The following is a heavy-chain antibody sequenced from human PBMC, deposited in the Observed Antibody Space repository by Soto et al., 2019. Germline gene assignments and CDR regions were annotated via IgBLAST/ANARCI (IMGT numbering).Heavy chain of an antibody. J-gene: IGHJ6*02. CDR3: ARGAPYYGSGSSLKRPRFYGMDV. CDR1: GGSISSGDYY. D-gene: IGHD3-10*01. CDR2: IYYSGST. V-gene: IGHV4-30-4*01. Sequence: SETLSLTCTVSGGSISSGDYYWSRLRQPPGQGLVWIGYIYYSGSTYYNPSLKSRVTISVDTSKNQFSLKLSSVTAADTAVYYCARGAPYYGSGSSLKRPRFYGMDVWGQGTTVTVSS.